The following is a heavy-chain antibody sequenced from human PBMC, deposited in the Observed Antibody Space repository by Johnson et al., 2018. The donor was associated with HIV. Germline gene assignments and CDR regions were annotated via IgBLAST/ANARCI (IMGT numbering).Heavy chain of an antibody. Sequence: VQLVESGGGLVQPGGSLRLSCVVSGFSFSNTWMSWVRQAPGKGLEWVSAIGTAGDTYYPGSVKGRFTISRENAKNSLYLQMNSLRAGDTALYYGARGLMITFGGVIVPYVFDIWGQGTMVTVSS. D-gene: IGHD3-16*02. J-gene: IGHJ3*02. CDR3: ARGLMITFGGVIVPYVFDI. V-gene: IGHV3-13*01. CDR2: IGTAGDT. CDR1: GFSFSNTW.